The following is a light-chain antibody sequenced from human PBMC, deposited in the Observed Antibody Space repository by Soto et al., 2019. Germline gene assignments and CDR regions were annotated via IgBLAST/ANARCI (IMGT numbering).Light chain of an antibody. CDR1: SGHSSYI. Sequence: QLVLTQSSSASASLGSSVKLTCTLSSGHSSYIIAWHQQQPGKAPRYLMKLEGSGTYDKGSGVPDRFSGSSSGADRYLTISNLQSEDEADYYCETWDGNTRVFGTGTKLTVL. CDR2: LEGSGTY. J-gene: IGLJ1*01. CDR3: ETWDGNTRV. V-gene: IGLV4-60*03.